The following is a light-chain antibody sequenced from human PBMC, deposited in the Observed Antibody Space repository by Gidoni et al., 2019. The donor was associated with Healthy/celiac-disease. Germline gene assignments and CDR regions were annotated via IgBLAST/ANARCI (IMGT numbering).Light chain of an antibody. CDR2: AAS. J-gene: IGKJ1*01. V-gene: IGKV1-39*01. CDR3: QQNYSTPWT. CDR1: QSISSY. Sequence: SCYSGSVGDRVTITCRASQSISSYLNWYQQKPGNAPKLLIYAASSLQSWVPPRFSGSGSGTDFTLTIISLQPEDFATYYCQQNYSTPWTFGQGTKVEIK.